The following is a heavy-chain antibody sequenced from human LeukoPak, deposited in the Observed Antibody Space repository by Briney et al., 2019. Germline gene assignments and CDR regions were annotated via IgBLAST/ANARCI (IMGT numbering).Heavy chain of an antibody. D-gene: IGHD2-15*01. J-gene: IGHJ3*02. CDR2: IYYSGST. Sequence: PSETLSLTCTVSGGSVSSGIYCWSWIRQPPGKGPEWIGYIYYSGSTNYNPSLKSRVTMSVDTSKNQFSLQLSSVTAADTAVYYCAKADRSGGSCYAFDIWGQGTMVTVSS. V-gene: IGHV4-61*01. CDR1: GGSVSSGIYC. CDR3: AKADRSGGSCYAFDI.